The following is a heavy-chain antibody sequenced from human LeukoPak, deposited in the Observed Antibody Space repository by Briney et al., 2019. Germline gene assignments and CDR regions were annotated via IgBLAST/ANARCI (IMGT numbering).Heavy chain of an antibody. CDR2: INPNSGGT. CDR1: GNTFTGYY. CDR3: ARDPNYGGNSGEFDY. V-gene: IGHV1-2*02. J-gene: IGHJ4*02. D-gene: IGHD4-23*01. Sequence: ASVKVSCKASGNTFTGYYMHWVRQAPGQGLEWMGWINPNSGGTNYAQKFQGRVTMTRDTSISTAYMELSRLRSDDTAVYYCARDPNYGGNSGEFDYWGQGTLVTVSS.